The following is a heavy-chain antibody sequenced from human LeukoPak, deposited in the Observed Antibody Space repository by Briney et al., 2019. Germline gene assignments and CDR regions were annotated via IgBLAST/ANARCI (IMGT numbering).Heavy chain of an antibody. CDR2: INPNSGGT. CDR1: GYTFTGYY. J-gene: IGHJ6*03. D-gene: IGHD3-9*01. V-gene: IGHV1-2*02. Sequence: GASVKVSCKASGYTFTGYYMHWVRQAPGQGLEWMGWINPNSGGTNYAQKFQGRVTMTRDTSISTAYMELSRLRSDDTAVYYCARDGLRYFDWLLYYYYYMDVWGKGTTVTVSS. CDR3: ARDGLRYFDWLLYYYYYMDV.